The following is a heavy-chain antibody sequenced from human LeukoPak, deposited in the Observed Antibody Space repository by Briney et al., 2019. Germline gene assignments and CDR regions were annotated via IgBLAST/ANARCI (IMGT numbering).Heavy chain of an antibody. CDR2: IYHSGST. CDR3: ARGAVTNYYYYYMDV. Sequence: SGTLSLTCILSAHSISSGYYWGWIRQPPGKGLEWIGSIYHSGSTYYNPSLKGRVTISVDTSKNQFSLKLSSVTAADTAVYYCARGAVTNYYYYYMDVWGKGTTVTVSS. CDR1: AHSISSGYY. J-gene: IGHJ6*03. D-gene: IGHD4-11*01. V-gene: IGHV4-38-2*02.